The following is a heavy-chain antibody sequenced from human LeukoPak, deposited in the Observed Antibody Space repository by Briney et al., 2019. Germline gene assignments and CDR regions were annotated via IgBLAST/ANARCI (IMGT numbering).Heavy chain of an antibody. J-gene: IGHJ3*02. V-gene: IGHV3-11*03. Sequence: PWGSLRLSCAASGFTFSDYYMSWIRQAPGKGLEWVSYISSSSSYTNYADSVKGRFTISRDNAKNSLYLQINSLRAGDTAVYYCARFYGSGSWNDAFDIWGQGAMATVSS. CDR1: GFTFSDYY. CDR2: ISSSSSYT. D-gene: IGHD3-10*01. CDR3: ARFYGSGSWNDAFDI.